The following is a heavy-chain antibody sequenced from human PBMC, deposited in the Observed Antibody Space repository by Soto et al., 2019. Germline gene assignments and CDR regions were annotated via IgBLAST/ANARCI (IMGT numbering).Heavy chain of an antibody. CDR1: GFTFSDYY. V-gene: IGHV3-11*05. D-gene: IGHD5-12*01. CDR3: ARDHHRYSGYDYVDY. Sequence: GGSLRLSCSASGFTFSDYYMSWIRQAPGKGLEWVSYITSSSSYTNYADSVKGRFTISRDNAKNSLYLQMNSLRAEDTAVYYCARDHHRYSGYDYVDYWGQGTLVTVSS. J-gene: IGHJ4*02. CDR2: ITSSSSYT.